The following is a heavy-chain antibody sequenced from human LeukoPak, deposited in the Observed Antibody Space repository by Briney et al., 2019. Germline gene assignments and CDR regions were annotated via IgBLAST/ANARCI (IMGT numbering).Heavy chain of an antibody. V-gene: IGHV3-48*01. Sequence: GGSLRLSCAASGFTFSSYSMNWVRQAPGKGLEWVSYISSSSSTIYYADSVKGRFTISRDNAKNSLYLQMNSLRAEDTAVYYCARALAYRAHAWYFDYWGQGTLVTVSS. J-gene: IGHJ4*02. CDR3: ARALAYRAHAWYFDY. CDR2: ISSSSSTI. D-gene: IGHD3-16*01. CDR1: GFTFSSYS.